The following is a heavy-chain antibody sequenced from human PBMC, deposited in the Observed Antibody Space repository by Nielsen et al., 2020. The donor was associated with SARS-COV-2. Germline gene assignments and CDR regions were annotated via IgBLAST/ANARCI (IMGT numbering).Heavy chain of an antibody. CDR1: GFPFSSYE. V-gene: IGHV3-48*03. Sequence: GESLKISCAASGFPFSSYEMNWVRQAPGKALEWLSYIGGNGRNIFYADSVKGRFTISRDNAKNSLYLQMNSLRAEDTAVYYCASMGATNDFDYWGQGTLVTVSS. CDR3: ASMGATNDFDY. J-gene: IGHJ4*02. CDR2: IGGNGRNI. D-gene: IGHD5-12*01.